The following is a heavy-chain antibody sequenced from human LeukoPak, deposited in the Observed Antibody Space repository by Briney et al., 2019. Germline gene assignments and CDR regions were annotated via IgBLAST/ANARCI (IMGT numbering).Heavy chain of an antibody. Sequence: GGSLRLSCAASGFTFSSYAMSWVRQAPGKGLEWVSAISGSGGSTYYADSVKGRFTISRDNSKNTLYLQMNSLRSEDTAVYYCARYSSGWYAFDYWGQGTLVTVSS. CDR1: GFTFSSYA. CDR3: ARYSSGWYAFDY. J-gene: IGHJ4*02. CDR2: ISGSGGST. V-gene: IGHV3-23*01. D-gene: IGHD6-19*01.